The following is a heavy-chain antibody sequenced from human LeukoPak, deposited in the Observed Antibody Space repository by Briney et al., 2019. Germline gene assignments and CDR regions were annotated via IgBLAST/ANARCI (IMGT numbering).Heavy chain of an antibody. V-gene: IGHV3-15*01. CDR2: IKSKTDGGTT. CDR3: TGELYYYYYMDV. CDR1: GFTFDDYA. D-gene: IGHD1-26*01. Sequence: KTGGSLRLSCAASGFTFDDYAMHWVRQAPGKGLEWVGRIKSKTDGGTTDYAAPVKGRFTISRDDSKNTLYLQMNSLKTEDTAVYYCTGELYYYYYMDVWGKGTTVTVSS. J-gene: IGHJ6*03.